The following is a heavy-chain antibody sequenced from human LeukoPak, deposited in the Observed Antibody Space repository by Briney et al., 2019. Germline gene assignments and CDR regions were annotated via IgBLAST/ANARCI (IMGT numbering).Heavy chain of an antibody. D-gene: IGHD1-26*01. CDR3: ARAFREWKLLFAFDI. Sequence: PSETLSLTCTVSGASISSYYWSWIPQPPGKGLERSGLSYYSGRTSKGPALIGRVTISVDTSKNQFSLKLTSVTAADTAVYYCARAFREWKLLFAFDIWGQGTMVTVSS. CDR2: SYYSGRT. J-gene: IGHJ3*02. V-gene: IGHV4-59*01. CDR1: GASISSYY.